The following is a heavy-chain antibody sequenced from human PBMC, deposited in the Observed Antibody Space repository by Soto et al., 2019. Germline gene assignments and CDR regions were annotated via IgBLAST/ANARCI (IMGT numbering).Heavy chain of an antibody. J-gene: IGHJ4*02. CDR1: GFTFSSYS. CDR3: ARDIMITFGGVIRGTYFDY. CDR2: ISSSSSYI. D-gene: IGHD3-16*01. V-gene: IGHV3-21*01. Sequence: GGSLRLSCAASGFTFSSYSMNWVRQAPGKGLEWVSSISSSSSYIYYADSVKGRFTISRDNAKNSLYLQMNSLRAEETAVYYCARDIMITFGGVIRGTYFDYWGQGTLVTVSS.